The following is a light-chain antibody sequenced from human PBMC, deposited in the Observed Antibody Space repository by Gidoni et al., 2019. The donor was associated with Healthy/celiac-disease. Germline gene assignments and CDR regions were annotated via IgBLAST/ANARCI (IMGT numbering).Light chain of an antibody. CDR2: SNN. CDR1: SSNIGSNT. CDR3: AAWDDSLNGFWV. Sequence: QSVLTQPPSASGTHGHRVTISCSGSSSNIGSNTVTWYQQRPGTAPKLLIYSNNQRPSGVPDRFSGSKSGTSASLAISGLQSEDEADYYCAAWDDSLNGFWVFGGGTKLTVL. V-gene: IGLV1-44*01. J-gene: IGLJ3*02.